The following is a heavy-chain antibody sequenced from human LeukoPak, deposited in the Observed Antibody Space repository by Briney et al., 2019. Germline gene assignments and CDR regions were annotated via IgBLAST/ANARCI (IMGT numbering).Heavy chain of an antibody. V-gene: IGHV1-2*02. J-gene: IGHJ4*02. D-gene: IGHD4-17*01. CDR2: INPNSGGT. Sequence: ASVKVSCKASGYTFTSYGISWVRQAPGQGLEWMGWINPNSGGTNYAQKFQGRVTMTRDTSISTAYMELSRLRSDDTAVYYCASSYGDYEKQLDYWGQGTLVTVSS. CDR1: GYTFTSYG. CDR3: ASSYGDYEKQLDY.